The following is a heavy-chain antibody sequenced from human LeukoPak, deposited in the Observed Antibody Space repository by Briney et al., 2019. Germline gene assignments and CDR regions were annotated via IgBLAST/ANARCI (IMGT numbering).Heavy chain of an antibody. V-gene: IGHV1-18*01. D-gene: IGHD1-26*01. J-gene: IGHJ5*02. Sequence: GASVKVSCKASGYTFTSYGISWLRQAPGQGLEWMGWISAYNGNTNYAQKLQGRVTMTTDTSTSTAYMELRSLRSDDTAVYYCAKSKREATSFDPWGQGTLVTVSS. CDR2: ISAYNGNT. CDR1: GYTFTSYG. CDR3: AKSKREATSFDP.